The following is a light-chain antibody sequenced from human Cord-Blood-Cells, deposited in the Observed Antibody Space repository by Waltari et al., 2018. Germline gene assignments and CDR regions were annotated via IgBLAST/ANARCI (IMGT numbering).Light chain of an antibody. CDR1: QSVSSSY. CDR3: QQYGSSPMHS. Sequence: IVLTQSPGPLPLSPGERAPLSCRASQSVSSSYLTWYQQKPGQAPRLLIYGASSRATGIPDRFSGSGSGTDFTLTISRLEPEDFAVYYCQQYGSSPMHSFGQGTKLEIK. J-gene: IGKJ2*03. CDR2: GAS. V-gene: IGKV3-20*01.